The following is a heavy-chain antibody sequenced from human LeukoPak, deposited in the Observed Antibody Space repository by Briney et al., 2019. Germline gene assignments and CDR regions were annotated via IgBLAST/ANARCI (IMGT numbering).Heavy chain of an antibody. J-gene: IGHJ4*02. CDR2: ISGDGGTS. CDR3: AKGRWYFDWSPFDY. V-gene: IGHV3-43*02. CDR1: GFTFDDPA. D-gene: IGHD3-9*01. Sequence: PGGSLRLSCAAAGFTFDDPAMHWVRRAPGKGLEWVSLISGDGGTSHYADSVKGRFTISRDNSKNSLYLQMNSLRTEDTALYYCAKGRWYFDWSPFDYWGQGTLVTVSS.